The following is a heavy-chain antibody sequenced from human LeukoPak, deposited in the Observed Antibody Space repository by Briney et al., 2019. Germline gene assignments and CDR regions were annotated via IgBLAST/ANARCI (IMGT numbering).Heavy chain of an antibody. J-gene: IGHJ4*02. D-gene: IGHD7-27*01. CDR3: ARDKMTGDSYFDY. Sequence: GGSLRLSCAVSGSTLTEHAWSWVRQAPGKGLEWVAHIKQDGSEKNYVDSVKGRFTISRVNAKNSLLLQMDGLRAEDAAVYYCARDKMTGDSYFDYWGQGTLVTVSS. V-gene: IGHV3-7*01. CDR2: IKQDGSEK. CDR1: GSTLTEHA.